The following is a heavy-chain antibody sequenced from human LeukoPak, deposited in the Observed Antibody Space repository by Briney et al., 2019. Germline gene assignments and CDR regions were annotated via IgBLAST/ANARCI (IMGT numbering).Heavy chain of an antibody. CDR2: ISHKGIS. CDR3: ARVPGVYYDSLIGFGSGWFDP. D-gene: IGHD3-9*01. CDR1: GYSISRDYS. J-gene: IGHJ5*02. Sequence: SSETLSLTCSVSGYSISRDYSWGWIRQSPGKGPEWIGVISHKGISYYNPSLRGRVTISEDTSRNELSLRLRSVTAADTAVYYCARVPGVYYDSLIGFGSGWFDPWGQGILVTVSS. V-gene: IGHV4-38-2*02.